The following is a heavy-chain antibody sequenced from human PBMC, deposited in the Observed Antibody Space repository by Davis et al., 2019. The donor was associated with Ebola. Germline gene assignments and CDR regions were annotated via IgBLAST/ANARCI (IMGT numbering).Heavy chain of an antibody. J-gene: IGHJ4*02. V-gene: IGHV4-30-4*01. CDR3: ARGTGGYDSSGYRNYWALDY. CDR2: IYYSGST. D-gene: IGHD3-22*01. CDR1: GGSISSGDYY. Sequence: PSETLSLTCTVSGGSISSGDYYWSWIRQPPGKGLEWIGYIYYSGSTYYNPSLKSRVTISVDTSKNQFSLKLSSVTAADTAVYYCARGTGGYDSSGYRNYWALDYWGQGTLVTVSS.